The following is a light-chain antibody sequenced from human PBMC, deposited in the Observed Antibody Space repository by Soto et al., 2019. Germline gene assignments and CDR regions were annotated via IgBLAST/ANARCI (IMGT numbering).Light chain of an antibody. CDR2: DVS. J-gene: IGLJ2*01. CDR3: SSYTRSSTLI. CDR1: SSDVGAYNY. V-gene: IGLV2-14*03. Sequence: QSALTQPASVSGSPGQSITISCTGTSSDVGAYNYVSWYQQHPGKAPQLMIYDVSNRPSGVSNRFSGSKSGNTAPPTHSGLRAEDEADYYCSSYTRSSTLIFGGGTKLTVL.